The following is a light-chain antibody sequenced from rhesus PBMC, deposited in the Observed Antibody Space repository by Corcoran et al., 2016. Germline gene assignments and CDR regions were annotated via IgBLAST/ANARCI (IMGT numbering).Light chain of an antibody. V-gene: IGKV1-69*01. CDR2: RAS. CDR3: QQHDNSPPS. Sequence: DIQMTQSPSSLSASVGDRVTITCRASQGISNWLAWYQQKPGKAPKLLLYRASNLETGVPSRFSGSGSGTDCTLTISSLQPEDIATYYCQQHDNSPPSFGQGTKVEIK. CDR1: QGISNW. J-gene: IGKJ2*01.